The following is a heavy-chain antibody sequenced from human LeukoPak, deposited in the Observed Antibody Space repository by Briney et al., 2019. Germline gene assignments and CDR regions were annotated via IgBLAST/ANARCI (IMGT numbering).Heavy chain of an antibody. CDR1: GFTFSDYY. CDR2: ISSSGSTI. V-gene: IGHV3-11*01. Sequence: GGSLRLSCAASGFTFSDYYMSWIRQAPGKGLEWVSYISSSGSTIYYADPVKGRFTISRDNAKNSLYLQMNSLRGEDTAVYYCAKDSYGVYGLFDPWGQGTLVIV. CDR3: AKDSYGVYGLFDP. J-gene: IGHJ5*02. D-gene: IGHD4-17*01.